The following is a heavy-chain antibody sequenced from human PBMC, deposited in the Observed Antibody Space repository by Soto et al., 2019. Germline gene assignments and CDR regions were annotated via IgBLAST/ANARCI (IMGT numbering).Heavy chain of an antibody. CDR3: ARDRRGPLYGLDV. V-gene: IGHV3-7*03. CDR2: IKEDGSEK. Sequence: SGGSLRLSCAASGFTFNTFWMDWVRQAPGKGLEWVAKIKEDGSEKYYADSVKGRFTISRDNAENSLYLQMNSLRAEDTAAYYCARDRRGPLYGLDVWGQGTTVTVSS. CDR1: GFTFNTFW. J-gene: IGHJ6*02.